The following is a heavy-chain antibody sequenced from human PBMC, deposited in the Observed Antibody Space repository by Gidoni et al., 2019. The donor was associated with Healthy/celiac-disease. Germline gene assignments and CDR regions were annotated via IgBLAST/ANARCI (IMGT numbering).Heavy chain of an antibody. Sequence: EVQLLESGGGLVQPGGSLRLSCAASGFSFSSYVMSWVRQAPGKGLEWVSGVSGSGAGTYYADSVKGRFTISRDNSKNTLYLQMNSLRAEDTAVYYCAKPSVGAGNFDYWGQGTLVTVSS. V-gene: IGHV3-23*01. CDR1: GFSFSSYV. CDR3: AKPSVGAGNFDY. D-gene: IGHD1-26*01. J-gene: IGHJ4*02. CDR2: VSGSGAGT.